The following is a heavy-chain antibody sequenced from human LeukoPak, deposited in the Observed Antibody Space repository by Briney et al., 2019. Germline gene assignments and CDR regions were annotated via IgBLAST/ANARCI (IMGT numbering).Heavy chain of an antibody. CDR1: GYTFTSYG. D-gene: IGHD3-10*01. J-gene: IGHJ5*02. V-gene: IGHV1-8*02. CDR3: ARGNVLLWFGESDNWFDP. CDR2: MNPNSGNT. Sequence: ASVKVSCKASGYTFTSYGISWVRQATGQGLEWMGWMNPNSGNTGYAQKFQGRVTMTRNTSISTAYMELSSLRSEDTAVYYCARGNVLLWFGESDNWFDPWGQGTLVTVSS.